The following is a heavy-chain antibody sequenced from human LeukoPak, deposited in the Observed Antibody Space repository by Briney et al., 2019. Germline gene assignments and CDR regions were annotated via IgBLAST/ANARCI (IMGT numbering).Heavy chain of an antibody. CDR1: GGSISSYY. V-gene: IGHV4-59*08. CDR3: ARRITGTTSDSFDY. J-gene: IGHJ4*02. Sequence: SETLSLTCTVSGGSISSYYWSWIRQPPGKGLEYIGYIYYSGYTNYNPSLKSRVTISVDTSKNQFSLKLSSVTAADTAVYYCARRITGTTSDSFDYWGLGTLVTVSS. D-gene: IGHD1-20*01. CDR2: IYYSGYT.